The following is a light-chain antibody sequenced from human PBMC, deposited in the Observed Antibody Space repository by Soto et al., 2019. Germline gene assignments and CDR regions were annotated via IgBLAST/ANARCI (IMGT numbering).Light chain of an antibody. V-gene: IGKV1-8*01. CDR1: QGISSY. J-gene: IGKJ5*01. CDR2: AAS. CDR3: QQSYSTPFIT. Sequence: AIRMTQSPSSLSSSTGDRVAITCRASQGISSYLAWYQQKPGKAPKLLIYAASTLQSGVPSRFSGSGSGTDFTLTISCLQSEDFATYYCQQSYSTPFITFGQGTRLEI.